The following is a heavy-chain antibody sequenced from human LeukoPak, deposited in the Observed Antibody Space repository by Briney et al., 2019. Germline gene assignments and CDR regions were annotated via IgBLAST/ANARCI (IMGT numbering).Heavy chain of an antibody. D-gene: IGHD3-22*01. Sequence: ASVKVPCKSSVYTFTGYYINWVRQAPGQGLEWVGWINPNSGNTGYAQKFQGRVTMTRNTSISTAYMELSSLRSEDTAVYYCARGEGSYYDSSGYSYYMDVWGKGTTVTISS. V-gene: IGHV1-8*01. J-gene: IGHJ6*03. CDR2: INPNSGNT. CDR3: ARGEGSYYDSSGYSYYMDV. CDR1: VYTFTGYY.